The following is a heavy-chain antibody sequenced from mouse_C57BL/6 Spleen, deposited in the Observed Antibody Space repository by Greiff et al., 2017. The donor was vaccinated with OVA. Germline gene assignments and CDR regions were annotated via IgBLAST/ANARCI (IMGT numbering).Heavy chain of an antibody. CDR1: GFSLSTFGMG. V-gene: IGHV8-8*01. J-gene: IGHJ2*01. CDR2: IWWDDAK. D-gene: IGHD2-1*01. Sequence: QVTLKESGPGILQPSQTLSLTCSFSGFSLSTFGMGVGWIRQPSGKGLEWLAHIWWDDAKYYNPALKSRLTISKDTSKNQIILKIANVDTADTATYYCARIGGNSYGNDFDYWGQGTTLTVSS. CDR3: ARIGGNSYGNDFDY.